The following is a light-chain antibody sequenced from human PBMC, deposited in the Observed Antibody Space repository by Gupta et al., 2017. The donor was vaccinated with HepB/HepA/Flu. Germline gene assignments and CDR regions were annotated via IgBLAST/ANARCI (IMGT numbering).Light chain of an antibody. Sequence: QSVLTQPPSVSGAPGQTIKISCTGSNSNIGTSYDVHWNQQVPGTDPKFLIYGNHHRTSGLPERFSGSRSDTAGSLAITGLQAEDEADYYCQSYDGNFWLFGGGTKVTVL. CDR2: GNH. J-gene: IGLJ2*01. CDR1: NSNIGTSYD. V-gene: IGLV1-40*01. CDR3: QSYDGNFWL.